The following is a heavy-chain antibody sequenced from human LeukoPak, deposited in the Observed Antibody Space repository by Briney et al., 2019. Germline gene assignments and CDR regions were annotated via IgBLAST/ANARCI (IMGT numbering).Heavy chain of an antibody. CDR3: ARLNHSGYDWLVDV. CDR2: IYYSGST. Sequence: PSQTLSLTCTVSGGSISSGGYYWSWIRQHPGKGLEWIGYIYYSGSTNYNPSLKSRVTISVDTSKNQFSLKLSSVTAADTAVYYCARLNHSGYDWLVDVWGQGTTVTVSS. J-gene: IGHJ6*02. V-gene: IGHV4-31*03. D-gene: IGHD5-12*01. CDR1: GGSISSGGYY.